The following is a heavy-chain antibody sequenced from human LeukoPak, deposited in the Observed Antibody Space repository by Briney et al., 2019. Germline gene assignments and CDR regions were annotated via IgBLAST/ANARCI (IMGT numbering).Heavy chain of an antibody. CDR1: GGSISTSNYY. J-gene: IGHJ3*01. D-gene: IGHD4-11*01. Sequence: SETLSLTCTVSGGSISTSNYYWGWIRQPPGKGLEWIGNIFYSGSTYYSPSLKRRATIVLDASNNKFSLKLASVTAADTAVYFCARESGYRDSNYIGTFDFWGRGLLITVSS. CDR2: IFYSGST. V-gene: IGHV4-39*07. CDR3: ARESGYRDSNYIGTFDF.